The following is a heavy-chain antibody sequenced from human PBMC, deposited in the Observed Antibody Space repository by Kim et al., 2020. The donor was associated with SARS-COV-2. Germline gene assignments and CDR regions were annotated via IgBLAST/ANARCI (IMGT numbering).Heavy chain of an antibody. CDR2: INHSGST. V-gene: IGHV4-34*01. CDR3: ARLRKYYYDSSGYYYWFDP. Sequence: SETLSLTCAVYGGSFSGYYWSWIRQPPVKGLEWIGEINHSGSTNYNPSLKSRVTISVDTSKNQFSLKLSSVTAADTAVYYCARLRKYYYDSSGYYYWFDPWGQGTLVTVSS. D-gene: IGHD3-22*01. CDR1: GGSFSGYY. J-gene: IGHJ5*02.